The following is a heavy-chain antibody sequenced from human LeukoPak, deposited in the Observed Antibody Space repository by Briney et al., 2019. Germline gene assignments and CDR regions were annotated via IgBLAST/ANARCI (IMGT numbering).Heavy chain of an antibody. D-gene: IGHD2-21*02. CDR1: GFTFSSYW. J-gene: IGHJ4*02. CDR3: ARRYCGGDCHSPYFDY. CDR2: IKEDGSEK. V-gene: IGHV3-7*01. Sequence: GGSLRLSCAASGFTFSSYWMSWVRQAPGKGLEWVADIKEDGSEKYYVDSVKGRFTISRDNAKNSLYLQMNSLRAEDTAVYYCARRYCGGDCHSPYFDYWGQGTLVTVSS.